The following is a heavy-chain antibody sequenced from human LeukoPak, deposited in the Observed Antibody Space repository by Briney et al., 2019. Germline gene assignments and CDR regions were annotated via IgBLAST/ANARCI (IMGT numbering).Heavy chain of an antibody. V-gene: IGHV1-18*01. Sequence: ASVNVSCKASRGTFSSYAISWVRQAPGQGLEWMGWICAYNGNTNYAQKLQGRVTMTTDTSTSTAYMDLRSLRSDDTAVYYCARDSYCSGGSCYYFDYWGQGTLVTVSS. CDR1: RGTFSSYA. CDR2: ICAYNGNT. J-gene: IGHJ4*02. CDR3: ARDSYCSGGSCYYFDY. D-gene: IGHD2-15*01.